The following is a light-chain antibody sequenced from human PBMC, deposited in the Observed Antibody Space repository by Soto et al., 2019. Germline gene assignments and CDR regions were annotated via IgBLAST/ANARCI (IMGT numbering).Light chain of an antibody. V-gene: IGLV2-8*01. Sequence: QSALTQPPSASGSPGHSVTISCTGTSSDVGGYNFVSWYQHHPGKAPKLMTYEVSKRPSGVPDRFSGSKSGNTASLTVSGLQAEDEADYYCSSYAGNYNYVFGTGTKLTVL. CDR2: EVS. J-gene: IGLJ1*01. CDR1: SSDVGGYNF. CDR3: SSYAGNYNYV.